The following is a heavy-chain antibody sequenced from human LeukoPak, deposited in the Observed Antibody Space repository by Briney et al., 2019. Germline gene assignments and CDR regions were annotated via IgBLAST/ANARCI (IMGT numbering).Heavy chain of an antibody. D-gene: IGHD3-22*01. CDR3: ARTYYYDSSGYTSLYYFDY. J-gene: IGHJ4*02. CDR2: IYYSGST. V-gene: IGHV4-59*08. CDR1: GGSISSNY. Sequence: PSETLSLTCTVSGGSISSNYWSWIRQPPGKGLEWIGYIYYSGSTYYNPSLKSRVTISVDTSKNQFSLKLSSVTAADTAVYYCARTYYYDSSGYTSLYYFDYWGQGTLVTVSS.